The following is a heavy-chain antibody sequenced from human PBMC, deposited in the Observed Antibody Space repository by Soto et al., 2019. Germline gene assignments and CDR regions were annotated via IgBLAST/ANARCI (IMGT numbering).Heavy chain of an antibody. J-gene: IGHJ5*01. CDR2: INPNSGGT. D-gene: IGHD2-8*01. CDR1: GYSFTGYY. CDR3: ARGSAYSTPWSFDS. V-gene: IGHV1-2*02. Sequence: ASVKVSCKASGYSFTGYYMHWVRQAPGEGLEWMGWINPNSGGTNYAQKFQGRVTMTRDTSISTAYMELSRLRSDDTAVYYCARGSAYSTPWSFDSWGQGTLVTVSS.